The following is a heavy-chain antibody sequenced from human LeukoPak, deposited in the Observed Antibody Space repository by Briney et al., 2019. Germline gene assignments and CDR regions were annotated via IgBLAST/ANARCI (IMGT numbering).Heavy chain of an antibody. D-gene: IGHD3-10*01. J-gene: IGHJ4*02. CDR2: ISPDGSNK. CDR1: GFTFSTYG. Sequence: PGGSLRLSCVISGFTFSTYGMHWVRQAPGKGLEWVALISPDGSNKYYVDSVKGRFAISRDNSKNTLYVQMNSLRAADTALYYCVQGTRRGAITMVRGVIGKSYYFDSWGQGTLVTVSS. CDR3: VQGTRRGAITMVRGVIGKSYYFDS. V-gene: IGHV3-30*18.